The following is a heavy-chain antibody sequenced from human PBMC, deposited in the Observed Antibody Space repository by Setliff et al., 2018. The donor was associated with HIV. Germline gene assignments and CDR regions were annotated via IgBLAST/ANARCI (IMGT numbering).Heavy chain of an antibody. J-gene: IGHJ3*02. CDR3: ARGVNYYDSSGYAPDAFDI. D-gene: IGHD3-22*01. V-gene: IGHV1-69*10. CDR2: IIPILGIA. Sequence: ASVKVSCKASGGTFSSYAISWVRQAPGQGLEWMGGIIPILGIANYAQKFQGRVTITTDESASTAYMELSSLRSEDTAVYYCARGVNYYDSSGYAPDAFDIWGQGTMVTVSS. CDR1: GGTFSSYA.